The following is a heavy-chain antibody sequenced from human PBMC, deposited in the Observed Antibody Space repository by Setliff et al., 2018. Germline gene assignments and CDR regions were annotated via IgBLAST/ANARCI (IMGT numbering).Heavy chain of an antibody. V-gene: IGHV4-39*07. Sequence: LSLTCTVSGASISSSSYYWAWIRQPPGRGLELIGSIFYGGSTYYNPSLKSRATISIDASKNQFSLKLDSVTAADTAVYYCARTDDYYNFYAYWGQGTLVTVSS. CDR1: GASISSSSYY. CDR2: IFYGGST. CDR3: ARTDDYYNFYAY. D-gene: IGHD3-3*01. J-gene: IGHJ4*02.